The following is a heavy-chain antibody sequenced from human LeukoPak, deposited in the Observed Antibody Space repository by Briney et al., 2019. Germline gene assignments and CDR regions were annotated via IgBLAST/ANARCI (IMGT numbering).Heavy chain of an antibody. V-gene: IGHV3-48*03. CDR2: ISSSGSTI. Sequence: PGGPLRLSCAASGFTFSSYEMNWVRQAPGKGLEWVSYISSSGSTIYYADSVKGRFTISRDNAKNSLYLQMNSLRAEDTAVYYCARDGAEYYYYMDAWGKGTTVTVSS. J-gene: IGHJ6*03. CDR3: ARDGAEYYYYMDA. CDR1: GFTFSSYE.